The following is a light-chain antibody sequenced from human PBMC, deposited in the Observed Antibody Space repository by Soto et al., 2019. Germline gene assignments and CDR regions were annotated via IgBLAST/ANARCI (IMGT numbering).Light chain of an antibody. CDR1: SSDVGSYNY. CDR3: CSYSGSDSLL. Sequence: QSALTQPRSVSGSPGESVTISCSGTSSDVGSYNYVSWYQQYAGKAPKVMIYDVSERPSEVPVRFSGSKSGNTASLTISGLQAEDEAEYFCCSYSGSDSLLFGGGTKLTVL. CDR2: DVS. V-gene: IGLV2-11*01. J-gene: IGLJ2*01.